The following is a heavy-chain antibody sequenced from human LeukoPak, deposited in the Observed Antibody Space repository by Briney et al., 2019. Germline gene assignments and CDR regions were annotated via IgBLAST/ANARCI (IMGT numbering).Heavy chain of an antibody. Sequence: GASVKVSCKASGYTFTGYYMHWVRQAPGQGLEWMGWINPNSGGTNYAQKFQGRVTMTRDTSISTVYMELSRLRSDDTAVYYCTYSSSWSGRYDYWGQGTLVTVSS. CDR2: INPNSGGT. CDR1: GYTFTGYY. J-gene: IGHJ4*02. CDR3: TYSSSWSGRYDY. D-gene: IGHD6-13*01. V-gene: IGHV1-2*02.